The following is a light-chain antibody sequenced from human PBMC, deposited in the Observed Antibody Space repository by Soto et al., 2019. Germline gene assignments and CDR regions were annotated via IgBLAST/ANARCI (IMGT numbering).Light chain of an antibody. CDR1: QSVSSTY. Sequence: EIVLTQSPGTLSLSPGERATLSCRPSQSVSSTYLDWYQQKPGQVPRLLIYAASSRATGIPDRFSGGASATDFTLTISRLEPEDFAVYYCRHYINSQWTFGQGTKVEIK. CDR3: RHYINSQWT. V-gene: IGKV3-20*01. CDR2: AAS. J-gene: IGKJ1*01.